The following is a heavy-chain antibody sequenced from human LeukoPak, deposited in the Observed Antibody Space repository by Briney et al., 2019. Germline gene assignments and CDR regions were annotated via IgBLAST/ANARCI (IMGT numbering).Heavy chain of an antibody. Sequence: SETLSLTCTDSGGSISSGGYYWSWIRQHPGKGLEWIGYIYYSGSTYYNPSLKSRVTISVDTSKNQFSLKLSSVTAADTAVYYCARGGGVLRYFDWPSYFDYWGQGTLVTVSS. J-gene: IGHJ4*02. D-gene: IGHD3-9*01. CDR3: ARGGGVLRYFDWPSYFDY. CDR1: GGSISSGGYY. CDR2: IYYSGST. V-gene: IGHV4-31*03.